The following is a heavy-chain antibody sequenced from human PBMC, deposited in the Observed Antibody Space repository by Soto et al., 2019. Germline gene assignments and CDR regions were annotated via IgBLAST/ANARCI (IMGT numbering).Heavy chain of an antibody. CDR3: ASDRMWAYIVATIRHYYYGMDV. D-gene: IGHD5-12*01. J-gene: IGHJ6*02. V-gene: IGHV1-18*04. CDR2: ISAYNGNT. Sequence: QVQLVQSGAEVKKPGASVKVSCKASGYTFTSYGISWVRQAPGQGLEWMGWISAYNGNTNYAQKLQGRVTMTTDTSASTAAVELRSLGADDTAVYYCASDRMWAYIVATIRHYYYGMDVWGQGTTVTVSS. CDR1: GYTFTSYG.